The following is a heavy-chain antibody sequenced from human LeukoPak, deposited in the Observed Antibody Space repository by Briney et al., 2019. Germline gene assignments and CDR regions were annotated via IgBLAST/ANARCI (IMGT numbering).Heavy chain of an antibody. Sequence: GGSLRLSCAASGFTFSNYIMNWVRQAPGKGLEWVANIKQDGSEKYYVDSVKGRFTISRDNAKNSLYLQMNSLRAEDTAVYYCARVNGWFGERDYYYYYYMDVWGKGTTVTVSS. V-gene: IGHV3-7*01. D-gene: IGHD3-10*01. CDR3: ARVNGWFGERDYYYYYYMDV. CDR2: IKQDGSEK. CDR1: GFTFSNYI. J-gene: IGHJ6*03.